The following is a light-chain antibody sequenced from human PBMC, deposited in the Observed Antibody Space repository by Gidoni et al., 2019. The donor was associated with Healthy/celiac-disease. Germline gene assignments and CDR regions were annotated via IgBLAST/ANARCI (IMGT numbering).Light chain of an antibody. V-gene: IGLV1-47*02. Sequence: QSVLTQPPSASGTPGPRVTIPCSGSSSNIGSNYVYWYQQLPGTAPKLLIYSNNQRPSGVPDRFSGSKSGTSASLAISGLRSEDEADYYCAAWDDSLSGVVFGGGTKLTVL. CDR2: SNN. CDR3: AAWDDSLSGVV. CDR1: SSNIGSNY. J-gene: IGLJ2*01.